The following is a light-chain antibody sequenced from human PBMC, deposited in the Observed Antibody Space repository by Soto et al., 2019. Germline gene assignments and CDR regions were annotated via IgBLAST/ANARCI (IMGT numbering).Light chain of an antibody. CDR1: QGIRNY. Sequence: DSQMTHSPSSLSASVGSRFTITCRASQGIRNYLASYQQKPGKVPKLLIYTASTLQSGVPSRFSGSGSGTDFTLTISSLKPEDVATYYCQKYNSDHPWTFGQGTKVDIK. CDR3: QKYNSDHPWT. V-gene: IGKV1-27*01. J-gene: IGKJ1*01. CDR2: TAS.